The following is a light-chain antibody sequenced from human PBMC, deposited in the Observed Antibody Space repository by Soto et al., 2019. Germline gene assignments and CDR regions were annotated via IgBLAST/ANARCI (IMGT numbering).Light chain of an antibody. CDR3: QQRSNCPPERT. CDR1: QSVSSY. V-gene: IGKV3-11*01. J-gene: IGKJ3*01. Sequence: EIVLTQSPATLSLSPGERATLSCRASQSVSSYLAWYQQKPGQAPRLLIYDASNSATGIPARFSGSGSGTDFALTISSLEPEDFAVYYCQQRSNCPPERTFGPGTKVDIK. CDR2: DAS.